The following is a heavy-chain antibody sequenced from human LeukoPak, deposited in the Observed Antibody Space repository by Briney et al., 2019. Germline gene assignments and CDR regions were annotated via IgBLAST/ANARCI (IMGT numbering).Heavy chain of an antibody. CDR3: ARGHVGTIDY. CDR1: GFTVSSNY. V-gene: IGHV3-53*01. J-gene: IGHJ4*02. CDR2: IYSGGST. D-gene: IGHD1/OR15-1a*01. Sequence: PGGSLRLSCAASGFTVSSNYMSWVRQAPGKGLEWVSVIYSGGSTYYAGSVKGRFTISRDNAKNTVHLQMNSLRAEDTAVYSCARGHVGTIDYWGQGTLVTVSS.